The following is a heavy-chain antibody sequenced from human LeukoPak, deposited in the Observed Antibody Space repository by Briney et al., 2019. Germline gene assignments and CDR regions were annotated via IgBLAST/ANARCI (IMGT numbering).Heavy chain of an antibody. CDR1: GFTFSSYA. J-gene: IGHJ4*02. CDR2: ISGSGGST. D-gene: IGHD1-7*01. V-gene: IGHV3-23*01. Sequence: GASLRLSCAASGFTFSSYAMSRVRQAPGKGLEWVSAISGSGGSTYYADSVKGRFTISRDNSKNTLYLQMNSLRAEDTAVYYCAKGKLRGAYFDYWGQGTLVTVSS. CDR3: AKGKLRGAYFDY.